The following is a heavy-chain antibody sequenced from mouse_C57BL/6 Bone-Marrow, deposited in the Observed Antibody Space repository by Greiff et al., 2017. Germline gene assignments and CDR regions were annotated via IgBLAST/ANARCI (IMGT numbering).Heavy chain of an antibody. Sequence: VQLKQSRPVLVKPGASVKMSCKASGYTFTDYYMNWVKQSHGKSLEWIGVINPYNGGTSYNQKFKGKATLTVDKSSSTAYMELNSLTSEDSAVYYCALYYYGRGFAYWGQGTLVTVSA. CDR3: ALYYYGRGFAY. D-gene: IGHD1-1*01. J-gene: IGHJ3*01. CDR1: GYTFTDYY. V-gene: IGHV1-19*01. CDR2: INPYNGGT.